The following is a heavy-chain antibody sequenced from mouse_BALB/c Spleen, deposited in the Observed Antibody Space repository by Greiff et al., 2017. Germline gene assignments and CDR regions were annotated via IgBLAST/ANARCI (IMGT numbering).Heavy chain of an antibody. CDR3: ARIPHYDQYAMDY. V-gene: IGHV1S137*01. J-gene: IGHJ4*01. Sequence: VKLVESGAELVRPGVSVKISCKGSGYTFTDYAMHWVKQSHAKSLEWIGVISTYYGDASYNQKFKGKATMTVDKSSSTAYMELARLTSEDSAIYYCARIPHYDQYAMDYWGQGTSVTVSS. CDR1: GYTFTDYA. D-gene: IGHD2-4*01. CDR2: ISTYYGDA.